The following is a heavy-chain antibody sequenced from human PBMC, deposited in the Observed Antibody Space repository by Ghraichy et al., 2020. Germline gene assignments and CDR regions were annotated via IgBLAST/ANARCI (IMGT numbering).Heavy chain of an antibody. D-gene: IGHD6-19*01. CDR3: ARDLWYSSGWVGTYPLDY. CDR2: ISSSSSYI. CDR1: GFTFSSYS. Sequence: GGSLRLSCAASGFTFSSYSMNWVRQAPGKGLEWVSSISSSSSYIYYADSVKGRFTISRDNAKNSLYLQMNSLRAEDTAVYYCARDLWYSSGWVGTYPLDYWGQGTLVTVSS. V-gene: IGHV3-21*01. J-gene: IGHJ4*02.